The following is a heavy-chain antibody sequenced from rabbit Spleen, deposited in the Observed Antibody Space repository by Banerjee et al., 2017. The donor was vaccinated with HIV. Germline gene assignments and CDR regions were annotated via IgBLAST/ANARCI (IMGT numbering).Heavy chain of an antibody. CDR3: ARDGAGGSYFAL. V-gene: IGHV1S47*01. CDR1: GFDFSNYG. Sequence: QEQLVESGGGLVQSGGSLKLSCKASGFDFSNYGVSWVRQAPGKGLEWIGYIEPIFGITYYANWVNGRFSISRENAQNTVFLQMTSLTAADTATYFCARDGAGGSYFALWGPGTLVTVS. J-gene: IGHJ4*01. D-gene: IGHD8-1*01. CDR2: IEPIFGIT.